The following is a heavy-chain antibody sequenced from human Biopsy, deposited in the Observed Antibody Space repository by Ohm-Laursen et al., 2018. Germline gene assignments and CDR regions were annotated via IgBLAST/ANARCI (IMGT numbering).Heavy chain of an antibody. J-gene: IGHJ2*01. D-gene: IGHD4-23*01. V-gene: IGHV4-31*01. Sequence: SQTLSLTCTVSGGSVSSGGFYWRWIRQHPGKGLGWIGYIYYSGTTYYNPSLKSLVTISVDTSKNQFSLKLNSVTAADTAVYYCARRPYGGTRYWYFDLWGRGTLVTVSS. CDR1: GGSVSSGGFY. CDR2: IYYSGTT. CDR3: ARRPYGGTRYWYFDL.